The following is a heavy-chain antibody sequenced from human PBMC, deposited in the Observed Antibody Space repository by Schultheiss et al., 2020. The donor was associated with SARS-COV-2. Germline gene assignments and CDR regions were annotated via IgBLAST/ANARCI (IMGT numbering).Heavy chain of an antibody. CDR1: GFTFDDYA. CDR2: ISWNSGSI. J-gene: IGHJ3*02. D-gene: IGHD3-22*01. CDR3: ARDRDYYDSSGYFTEAAFDI. V-gene: IGHV3-9*01. Sequence: GGSLRLSCAASGFTFDDYAMHWVRQAPGKGLEWVSGISWNSGSIGYADSVKGRFTISRDNAKDTLYLQMNSLRAEDTAVYYCARDRDYYDSSGYFTEAAFDIWGQGTMVTVSS.